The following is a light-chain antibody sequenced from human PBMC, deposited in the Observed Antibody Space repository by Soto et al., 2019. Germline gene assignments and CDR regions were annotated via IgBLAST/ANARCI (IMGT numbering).Light chain of an antibody. V-gene: IGLV2-11*01. J-gene: IGLJ2*01. CDR3: CSYAGSYTLV. Sequence: QSALTQPRSVSGSPGQSVTISCTGTSSDVGGCNYVSWYQQLPGKAPQLIIYDVSKRPSGVPDRFSGSKSGNTASLTISGLQAEDEADYYCCSYAGSYTLVFGGGTKLTVL. CDR1: SSDVGGCNY. CDR2: DVS.